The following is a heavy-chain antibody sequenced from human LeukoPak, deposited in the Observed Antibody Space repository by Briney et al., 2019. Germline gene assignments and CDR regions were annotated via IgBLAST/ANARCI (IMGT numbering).Heavy chain of an antibody. Sequence: SVKVSCKASGGTFSSYAISWVRQAPGQGLEWMGRIIPILGIANYAQKFQGRVTITADKSTSTAYMELSSLRSEDTAVYYCARYDSSGYFFDYWGQGTLVTVSS. CDR1: GGTFSSYA. D-gene: IGHD3-22*01. CDR3: ARYDSSGYFFDY. CDR2: IIPILGIA. V-gene: IGHV1-69*04. J-gene: IGHJ4*02.